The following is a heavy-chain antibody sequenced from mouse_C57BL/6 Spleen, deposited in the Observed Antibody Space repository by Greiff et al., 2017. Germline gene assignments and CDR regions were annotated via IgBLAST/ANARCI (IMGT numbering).Heavy chain of an antibody. CDR3: ARDGSSSFDY. J-gene: IGHJ2*01. D-gene: IGHD1-1*01. V-gene: IGHV1-52*01. CDR1: GYTFTSYW. Sequence: QVQLQQPGAELVRPGSSVKLSCKASGYTFTSYWMHWVKQRPIQGLEWIGNIDPSDSETHYNQKFKDKATLTVDKSSSTAYMQLSSQTSEDSAVYYCARDGSSSFDYWGQGTTLTVSS. CDR2: IDPSDSET.